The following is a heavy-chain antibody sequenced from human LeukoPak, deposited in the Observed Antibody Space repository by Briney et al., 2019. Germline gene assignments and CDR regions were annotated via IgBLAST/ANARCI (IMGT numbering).Heavy chain of an antibody. D-gene: IGHD3-16*01. V-gene: IGHV3-48*04. CDR1: GFTFSSYS. CDR2: ISPITSTK. CDR3: ASRGRWLQSPFDY. J-gene: IGHJ4*02. Sequence: GGSLRLSCAASGFTFSSYSMNWVRQTPGKGLEWVSYISPITSTKYYADFVEGRFTISRDDARNSLSLQMDSLRAEDTAVYYCASRGRWLQSPFDYWGQGTLVTVSS.